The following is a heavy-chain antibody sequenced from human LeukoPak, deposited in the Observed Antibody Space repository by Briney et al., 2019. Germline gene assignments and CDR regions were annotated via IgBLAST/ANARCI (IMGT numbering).Heavy chain of an antibody. J-gene: IGHJ4*02. CDR2: IIVNGGST. CDR3: VRSRRGYSSGWDPCFDY. V-gene: IGHV3-64D*09. D-gene: IGHD6-19*01. Sequence: GGALRLSCSASGFTFSSYAMHWVRQAPGKGLEYVSAIIVNGGSTYYADSVKGRFTISRDNSKNTLYLQISSLRAEDTAAYYCVRSRRGYSSGWDPCFDYWGQGTLVSVS. CDR1: GFTFSSYA.